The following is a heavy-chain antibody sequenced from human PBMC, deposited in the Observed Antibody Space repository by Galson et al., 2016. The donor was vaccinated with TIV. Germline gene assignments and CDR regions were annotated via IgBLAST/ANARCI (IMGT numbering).Heavy chain of an antibody. CDR3: ARAPIRGVRGVILFDF. CDR1: GDSISSGDYY. V-gene: IGHV4-30-4*01. CDR2: IHYSGTS. J-gene: IGHJ4*02. D-gene: IGHD3-10*01. Sequence: TLSLTCSVSGDSISSGDYYWGWIRQPPGKGLEWIGCIHYSGTSDYKASLKSRLSMSLDTSKSHFSLKLNSVTAADTAVYYCARAPIRGVRGVILFDFWGQGALVTVSS.